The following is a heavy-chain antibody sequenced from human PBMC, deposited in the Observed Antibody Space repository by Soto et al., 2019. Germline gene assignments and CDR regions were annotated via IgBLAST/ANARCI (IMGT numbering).Heavy chain of an antibody. V-gene: IGHV1-69*13. CDR1: GGTFSSYA. D-gene: IGHD6-19*01. CDR3: ANSSGPLSNWFDP. J-gene: IGHJ5*02. CDR2: IIPIFGTA. Sequence: SVKVSCKASGGTFSSYAISWVRQAPGQGLEWMGGIIPIFGTANYAQKFQGRVTITADESTSTAYMELSSLRSEDTAVYYCANSSGPLSNWFDPWGQGTLVTVSS.